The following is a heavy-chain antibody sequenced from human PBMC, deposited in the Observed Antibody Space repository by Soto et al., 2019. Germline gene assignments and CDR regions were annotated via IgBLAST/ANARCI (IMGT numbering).Heavy chain of an antibody. D-gene: IGHD6-19*01. CDR3: ARDRHFGRAVIDY. CDR2: INSDGSST. CDR1: GFTFSSYW. Sequence: EVQLVESGGGLVQPGGSLRLSCAASGFTFSSYWMHWVRQAPGKGLVWVSRINSDGSSTSYADSVKSRFTISRDNAKNTLYLQMNSLSAVDTAVYYCARDRHFGRAVIDYWGQGTLVTVSS. J-gene: IGHJ4*02. V-gene: IGHV3-74*01.